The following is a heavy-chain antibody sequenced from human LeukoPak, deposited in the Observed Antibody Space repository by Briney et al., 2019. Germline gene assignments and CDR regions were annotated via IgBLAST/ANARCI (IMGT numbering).Heavy chain of an antibody. CDR1: GYTFTGYY. CDR3: TRDQSPGLFDY. V-gene: IGHV1-18*04. CDR2: ISGYSGHT. J-gene: IGHJ4*02. Sequence: GASVKVSCKASGYTFTGYYMHWVRQAPGQGLEWMGWISGYSGHTNYAQKFQGRVTVTTDTSTSTVYMELRSLISDDTAVYYCTRDQSPGLFDYWGQGILVTVSS.